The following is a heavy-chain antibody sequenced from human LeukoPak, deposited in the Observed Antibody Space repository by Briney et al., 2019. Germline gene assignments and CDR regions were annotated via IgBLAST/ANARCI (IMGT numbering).Heavy chain of an antibody. V-gene: IGHV1-2*02. J-gene: IGHJ4*02. CDR2: INPNSGGT. D-gene: IGHD5-18*01. CDR1: GYTFTGYY. Sequence: ALVKVSCKASGYTFTGYYMHWVRQAPGQGLEWMGWINPNSGGTSYAQKFQGRVTMTRDTSISTAYMELSRLRSDDTAVYYCARVGGYSYGFYFDYWGQGTLVTVSS. CDR3: ARVGGYSYGFYFDY.